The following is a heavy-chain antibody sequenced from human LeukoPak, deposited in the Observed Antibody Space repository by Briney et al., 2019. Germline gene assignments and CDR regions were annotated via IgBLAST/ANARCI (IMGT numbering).Heavy chain of an antibody. CDR1: GYTFTSYY. CDR2: INPSGGST. V-gene: IGHV1-46*03. CDR3: ARAFLGYCSGGSCYGRGKTYYYYYMDV. D-gene: IGHD2-15*01. J-gene: IGHJ6*03. Sequence: ASVKVSCKASGYTFTSYYMHWVRQAPGQGLEWMGIINPSGGSTSYAQKFQGRVTMTRDTSTSTVYMELSSLRSEDTAVYYCARAFLGYCSGGSCYGRGKTYYYYYMDVWGEGTTVTVSS.